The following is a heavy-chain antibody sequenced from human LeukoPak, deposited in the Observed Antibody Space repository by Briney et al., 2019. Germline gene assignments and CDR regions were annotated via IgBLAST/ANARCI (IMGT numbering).Heavy chain of an antibody. J-gene: IGHJ5*02. D-gene: IGHD3-10*01. Sequence: ASVKVSCKASGYTFTSYDINWVRQATGQGLEWMGWMNPNSSNTGYAQKFQGRVTMTRNTSTRTAYMELSSLRSEDTAVYYCARVPRRGDRFDPWGQGTLVTVSS. CDR2: MNPNSSNT. CDR3: ARVPRRGDRFDP. CDR1: GYTFTSYD. V-gene: IGHV1-8*01.